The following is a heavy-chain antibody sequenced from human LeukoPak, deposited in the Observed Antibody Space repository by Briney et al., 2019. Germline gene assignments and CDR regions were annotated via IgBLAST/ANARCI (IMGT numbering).Heavy chain of an antibody. D-gene: IGHD3-16*01. CDR1: GFTFSSYA. J-gene: IGHJ3*02. Sequence: PGGSLRLSCAASGFTFSSYAMSWVRQAPGKGLEWVSAISGSGGSTYYADSVKGWFTISRDNSKNTLYLQINSLRAEDTAVYYCAKDLTSGATRLAAMGTHAFDIWGQGTMVTVSS. CDR2: ISGSGGST. CDR3: AKDLTSGATRLAAMGTHAFDI. V-gene: IGHV3-23*01.